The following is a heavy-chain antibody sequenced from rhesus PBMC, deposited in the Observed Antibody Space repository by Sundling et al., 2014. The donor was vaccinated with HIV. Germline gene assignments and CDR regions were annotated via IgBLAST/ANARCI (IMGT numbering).Heavy chain of an antibody. J-gene: IGHJ4*01. CDR1: GDSISDSYR. D-gene: IGHD2-15*01. CDR3: ARDLIVVVGFDS. Sequence: QVQLQESGPGVVKPSETLSLTCAVSGDSISDSYRWSWIRQPPGQGLEWIGYFYGSRSITNYNPSLESRVTISRDTSRNQFSLKLTSVTAADTAIYYCARDLIVVVGFDSWGQGVLVTVSS. V-gene: IGHV4S10*01. CDR2: FYGSRSIT.